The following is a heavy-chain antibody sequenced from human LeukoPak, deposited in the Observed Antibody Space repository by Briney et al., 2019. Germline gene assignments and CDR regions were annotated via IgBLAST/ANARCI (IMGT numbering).Heavy chain of an antibody. V-gene: IGHV3-23*01. D-gene: IGHD6-19*01. CDR3: AKDHFGSSGLDY. CDR1: GFTFSSYA. J-gene: IGHJ4*02. Sequence: QTGGSLRLSCAASGFTFSSYAMSWVRQAPGKGLEWVSAISGSGGSTHYADSVKGRFTVSRDNSKNTLYLQMNSLRAEDTAVYYCAKDHFGSSGLDYWGQGTLVTVSS. CDR2: ISGSGGST.